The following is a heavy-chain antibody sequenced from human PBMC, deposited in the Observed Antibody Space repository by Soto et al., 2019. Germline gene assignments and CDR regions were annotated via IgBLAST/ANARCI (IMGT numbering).Heavy chain of an antibody. Sequence: ASVKVSCKASGYAFSHYGISWVRQAPGQGLEWMGWIGAYNGNTNYAQKLQGRITMTTGTSTGTAYMELRSLRSDDTAVYFCVRDLDGSGSYYTDYWGQGTLVTVSS. J-gene: IGHJ4*02. V-gene: IGHV1-18*01. D-gene: IGHD3-10*01. CDR1: GYAFSHYG. CDR3: VRDLDGSGSYYTDY. CDR2: IGAYNGNT.